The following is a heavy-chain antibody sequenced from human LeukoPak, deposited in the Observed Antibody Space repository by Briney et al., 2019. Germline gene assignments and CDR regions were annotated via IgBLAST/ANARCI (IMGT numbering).Heavy chain of an antibody. V-gene: IGHV1-24*01. CDR2: FDPEDGET. D-gene: IGHD3-10*01. Sequence: ASVKVSCKVSGYTLTELSMHWVRQAPGKGLEWMGGFDPEDGETIYAQKFQGRVTMTEDTSTDTAYMELSSLRSEDTAVYYCATGTPLHYYGSGGYYNVWFDPWGQGTLVTVSS. CDR3: ATGTPLHYYGSGGYYNVWFDP. CDR1: GYTLTELS. J-gene: IGHJ5*02.